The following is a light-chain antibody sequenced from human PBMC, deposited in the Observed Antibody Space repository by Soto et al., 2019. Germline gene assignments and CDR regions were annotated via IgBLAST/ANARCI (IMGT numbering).Light chain of an antibody. CDR3: QQYNDWPRT. CDR1: QSVTSLH. Sequence: EIVLTQSPGILSLFPGERATLACRASQSVTSLHLAWYQQRSGQASRLLIFGASSRASGIPDKFSGSGSGTDFTLTISSLQSEDLAVYYCQQYNDWPRTFGQGTKVDIK. V-gene: IGKV3-20*01. CDR2: GAS. J-gene: IGKJ1*01.